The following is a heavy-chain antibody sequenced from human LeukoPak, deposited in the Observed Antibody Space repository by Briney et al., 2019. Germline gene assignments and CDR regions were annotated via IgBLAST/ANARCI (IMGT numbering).Heavy chain of an antibody. J-gene: IGHJ4*02. Sequence: PGGSLRLSCAASGFTVSSNYMSWVCQAPGKGLEWVSVIYSGGITYYADSVKGRFTISRDNSKNTLYLQMNTLRAEDTAVYYCARELYNWNVDYWGQGTLVTVSS. CDR2: IYSGGIT. CDR3: ARELYNWNVDY. D-gene: IGHD1-20*01. V-gene: IGHV3-53*01. CDR1: GFTVSSNY.